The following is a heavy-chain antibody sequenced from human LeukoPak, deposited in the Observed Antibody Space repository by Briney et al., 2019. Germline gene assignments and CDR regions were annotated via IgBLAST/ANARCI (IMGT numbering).Heavy chain of an antibody. Sequence: ASVKVSCKASGYTFTSYYMHWVRQAPGRGLEWMGIINPSGGSTSYAQKFQGRVTMTRDTSTSTVYMELSSLRSEDTAVYYCARELRYFDWLAYYYYYGMDVWGKGTTVTVSS. D-gene: IGHD3-9*01. V-gene: IGHV1-46*01. CDR3: ARELRYFDWLAYYYYYGMDV. CDR2: INPSGGST. CDR1: GYTFTSYY. J-gene: IGHJ6*04.